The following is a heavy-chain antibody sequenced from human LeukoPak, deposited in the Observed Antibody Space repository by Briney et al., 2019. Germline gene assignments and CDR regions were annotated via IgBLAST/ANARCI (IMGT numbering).Heavy chain of an antibody. J-gene: IGHJ5*02. V-gene: IGHV4-38-2*02. CDR2: IYHSGST. D-gene: IGHD1-7*01. CDR3: ARDQLPLGAFDP. Sequence: PSETLSLTCTVSGYSISSGYYWGWIRQPPGKGLEWIGSIYHSGSTYYNPSLKSRVTISVDTSKNQFSLKLSSVTAADTAVYYCARDQLPLGAFDPWGQGTLVTVSS. CDR1: GYSISSGYY.